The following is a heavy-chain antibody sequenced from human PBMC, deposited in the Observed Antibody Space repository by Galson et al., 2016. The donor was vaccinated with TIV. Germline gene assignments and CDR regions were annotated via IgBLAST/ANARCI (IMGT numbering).Heavy chain of an antibody. Sequence: SLRLSCAASGFTFSSHAMTWVRQAPGKGLEWVSAISGSGATTHYADSVKGRFTIPRDNSKNTLYVQMNSLRAEETAVYYCAKVPSSGFSYYYGWDVWGQGTTVTVS. CDR1: GFTFSSHA. D-gene: IGHD3-10*01. CDR3: AKVPSSGFSYYYGWDV. J-gene: IGHJ6*02. CDR2: ISGSGATT. V-gene: IGHV3-23*01.